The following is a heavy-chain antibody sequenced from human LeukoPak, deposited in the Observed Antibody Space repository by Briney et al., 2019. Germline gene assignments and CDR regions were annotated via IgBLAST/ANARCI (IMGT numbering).Heavy chain of an antibody. CDR2: INPNSGGT. Sequence: GASVKVSCKASGYTFTGYYMHWVRQAPGQGLEWMGWINPNSGGTNYVQKFQGRVTMTRDTSISTAYMELSRLRSDDTAVYYCARDGNDYYMDVWGKGTTVTVSS. J-gene: IGHJ6*03. CDR3: ARDGNDYYMDV. CDR1: GYTFTGYY. D-gene: IGHD1-26*01. V-gene: IGHV1-2*02.